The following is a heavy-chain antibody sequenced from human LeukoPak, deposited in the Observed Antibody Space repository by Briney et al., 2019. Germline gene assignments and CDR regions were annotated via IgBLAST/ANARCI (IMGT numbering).Heavy chain of an antibody. D-gene: IGHD3-10*01. V-gene: IGHV3-53*01. CDR2: IYSGGST. J-gene: IGHJ5*02. CDR3: ARETYGSGVRFDP. Sequence: GGSLRLSCAASGFTVSSNYMSWVRQAPGKGLEWVSLIYSGGSTYYADSVKGRFTISRDNSKNTLYLQMNSPRAEDTAIYYCARETYGSGVRFDPWGQGTLVTVSS. CDR1: GFTVSSNY.